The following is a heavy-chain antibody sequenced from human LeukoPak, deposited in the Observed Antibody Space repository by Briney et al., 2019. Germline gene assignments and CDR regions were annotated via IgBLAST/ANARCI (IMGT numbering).Heavy chain of an antibody. J-gene: IGHJ6*02. CDR3: ARQGIAVAGEDYYYGMDV. CDR2: IYYSGST. CDR1: GGSISSSSSY. D-gene: IGHD6-19*01. Sequence: SETLSLTCTVSGGSISSSSSYWGWIRQPPGKGLEWIGSIYYSGSTYYNPSLKSRVTISVDTSKNQFSLKLSSVTAADTAVYYCARQGIAVAGEDYYYGMDVWGQGTTVTVSS. V-gene: IGHV4-39*01.